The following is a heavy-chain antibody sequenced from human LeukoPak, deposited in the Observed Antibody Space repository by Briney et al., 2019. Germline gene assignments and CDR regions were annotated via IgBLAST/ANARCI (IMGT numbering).Heavy chain of an antibody. V-gene: IGHV1-8*03. CDR3: ARAYSGYDWEFDY. CDR2: MNPNSGNT. J-gene: IGHJ4*02. CDR1: GYTFTSYD. Sequence: ASVKVSCKASGYTFTSYDINWVRQATGQGLEWMGWMNPNSGNTGYAQKFQGRVTITRNTSISTAYMELSSLRSDDTAVYYCARAYSGYDWEFDYWGQGTLVTVSS. D-gene: IGHD5-12*01.